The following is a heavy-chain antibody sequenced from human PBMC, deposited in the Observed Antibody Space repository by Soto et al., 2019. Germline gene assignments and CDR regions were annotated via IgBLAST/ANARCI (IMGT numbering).Heavy chain of an antibody. V-gene: IGHV4-34*01. CDR1: GGSFSGYY. D-gene: IGHD2-21*01. CDR3: ARNIVVVNGSWGGAFDI. J-gene: IGHJ3*02. CDR2: INHSGST. Sequence: NPSETLSLTCAVYGGSFSGYYWSWIRQPPGNGLEWIGEINHSGSTNCNPSLKSRVTISVDTSKNQFSLKLSSVTAADTAVYYCARNIVVVNGSWGGAFDIWGQGTMVT.